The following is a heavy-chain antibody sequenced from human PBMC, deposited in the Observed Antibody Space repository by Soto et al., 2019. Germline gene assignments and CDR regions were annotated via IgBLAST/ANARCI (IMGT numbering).Heavy chain of an antibody. J-gene: IGHJ1*01. Sequence: QVQLVESGGGVVQPGTSLRVSCVGSGFTFRSYVIHWVRQAPGKGLECVALTSYDGSDKYYGDSVRGRFTISRDNSRNTVDLQMDSLRLDDTALYYCARWGTTGGLEVWGQGTLVSVSS. CDR3: ARWGTTGGLEV. CDR2: TSYDGSDK. CDR1: GFTFRSYV. D-gene: IGHD3-16*01. V-gene: IGHV3-30*19.